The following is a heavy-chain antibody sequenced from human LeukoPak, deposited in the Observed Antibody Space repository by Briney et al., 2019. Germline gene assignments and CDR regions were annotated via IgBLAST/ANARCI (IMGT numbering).Heavy chain of an antibody. J-gene: IGHJ3*01. D-gene: IGHD4/OR15-4a*01. CDR3: AREVGTSRAGLAWFEL. CDR1: GFTFRLYG. V-gene: IGHV3-30*03. CDR2: VSYDGTNK. Sequence: PGRSLRLSCAVSGFTFRLYGMHWVRQAPGKGLEWVAVVSYDGTNKFYADSVKGRFTISRDGSKNTLYLQMNSLGVEDTAVYYCAREVGTSRAGLAWFELWGQGRMVTVSS.